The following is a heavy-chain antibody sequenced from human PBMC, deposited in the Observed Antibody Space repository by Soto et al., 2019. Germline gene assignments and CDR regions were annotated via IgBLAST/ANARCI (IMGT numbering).Heavy chain of an antibody. D-gene: IGHD1-26*01. J-gene: IGHJ4*02. CDR1: RFTFSHYA. CDR2: ISRTGGGT. V-gene: IGHV3-23*01. Sequence: PGGSLRLSCAASRFTFSHYAMTWVRQAPGKGLQWVSGISRTGGGTYYADSVKGRFTISRDNSKDILFLQMNSLRAEDTAVYFCARYSGKYQGPIDYWGQGTLVTVSS. CDR3: ARYSGKYQGPIDY.